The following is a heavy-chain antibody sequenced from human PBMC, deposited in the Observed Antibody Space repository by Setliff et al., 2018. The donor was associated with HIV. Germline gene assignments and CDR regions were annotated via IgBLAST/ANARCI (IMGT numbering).Heavy chain of an antibody. CDR1: DYSISSAYY. D-gene: IGHD5-12*01. CDR3: ARQGRDGFNYDY. CDR2: IRHSGST. V-gene: IGHV4-38-2*01. Sequence: PSETLSLTCAVSDYSISSAYYWGWIRQPPGKGLEWIGNIRHSGSTYYNPSLKSRVTISVDTSNNQFSLRLSSVTAADTAIYFCARQGRDGFNYDYWGQGTLVTVSS. J-gene: IGHJ4*02.